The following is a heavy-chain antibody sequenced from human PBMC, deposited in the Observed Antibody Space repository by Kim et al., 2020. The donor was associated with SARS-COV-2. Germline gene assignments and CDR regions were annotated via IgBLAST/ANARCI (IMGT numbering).Heavy chain of an antibody. Sequence: SETLSLTCAVYGGSFSGYYWSWIRQPPGKGLEWIGEINHSGSTNYNPSLKSRVTISVDTSKNQFSLKLSSVTAADTAVYYCAREKWLVQGGVDYWGQGTL. J-gene: IGHJ4*02. CDR1: GGSFSGYY. CDR3: AREKWLVQGGVDY. D-gene: IGHD6-19*01. CDR2: INHSGST. V-gene: IGHV4-34*01.